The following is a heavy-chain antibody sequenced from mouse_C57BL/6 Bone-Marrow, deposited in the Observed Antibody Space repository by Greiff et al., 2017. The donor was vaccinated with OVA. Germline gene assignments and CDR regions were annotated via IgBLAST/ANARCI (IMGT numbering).Heavy chain of an antibody. CDR2: IRLKSDNYAT. CDR3: TGLLRDY. Sequence: EVQGVESGGGLVQPGGSMKLSCVASGFTFSNYWMNWVRQSPEKGLEWVAQIRLKSDNYATHYAESVKGRFTISRDDSKSSVYLQMNNLRAEDTGIYYCTGLLRDYWGQGTTLTVSS. CDR1: GFTFSNYW. V-gene: IGHV6-3*01. J-gene: IGHJ2*01. D-gene: IGHD1-1*01.